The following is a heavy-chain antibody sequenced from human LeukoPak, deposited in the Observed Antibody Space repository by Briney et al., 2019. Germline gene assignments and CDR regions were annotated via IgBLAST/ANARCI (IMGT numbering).Heavy chain of an antibody. CDR3: ARESTMVRGVTGIDY. D-gene: IGHD3-10*01. J-gene: IGHJ4*02. CDR2: INPNSGGT. CDR1: GYTFTGYY. Sequence: ASVKVSCKASGYTFTGYYMHWVRQAPGQGLEWMGWINPNSGGTNYAQKFQGRVTMTGDTSISTAYMELSRLRSDDTAVYYCARESTMVRGVTGIDYWGQGTLVTVSS. V-gene: IGHV1-2*02.